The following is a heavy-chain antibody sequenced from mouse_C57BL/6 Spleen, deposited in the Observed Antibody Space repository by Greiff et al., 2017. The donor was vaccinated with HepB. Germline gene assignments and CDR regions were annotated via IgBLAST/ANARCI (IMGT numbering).Heavy chain of an antibody. D-gene: IGHD1-1*01. CDR3: ARSTTVDAMDY. V-gene: IGHV14-2*01. CDR1: GFNIKDYY. J-gene: IGHJ4*01. CDR2: IDPEDGET. Sequence: EVQLQQSGAELVKPGASVKFSCTASGFNIKDYYMHWVKQRTEQGLEWIGRIDPEDGETKYAPKFRGKATITADISSNTAYLQLSSLTSEDTAVYYCARSTTVDAMDYWGQGTSVTVSS.